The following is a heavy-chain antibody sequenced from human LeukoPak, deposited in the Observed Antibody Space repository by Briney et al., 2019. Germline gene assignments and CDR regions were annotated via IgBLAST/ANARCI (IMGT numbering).Heavy chain of an antibody. Sequence: PGGSLRLSCAASGFTFSSYAMSWVRQAPGKGLEWVSFIRYDGSNKYYADSVKGRFTISRDNSKNTLYLQMNSLRPEDTAVYYCARGPNYDILTGWRKTYNGFDIWGQGTMVTVSS. CDR2: IRYDGSNK. CDR3: ARGPNYDILTGWRKTYNGFDI. CDR1: GFTFSSYA. J-gene: IGHJ3*02. V-gene: IGHV3-30*02. D-gene: IGHD3-9*01.